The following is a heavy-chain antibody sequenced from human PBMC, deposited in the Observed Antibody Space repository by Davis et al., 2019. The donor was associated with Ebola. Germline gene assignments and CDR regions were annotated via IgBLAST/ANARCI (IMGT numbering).Heavy chain of an antibody. J-gene: IGHJ4*02. CDR2: ISGSGGST. CDR1: GFTFSSYA. D-gene: IGHD4-17*01. Sequence: PGGSLRLSCAASGFTFSSYAMSWVRQAPGKGLEWVSAISGSGGSTYYADSVKGRFTISRDNSKNTLYLQINSLSAEGTAVYYCATSYFTVTTLYWGQGTLVTVSS. V-gene: IGHV3-23*01. CDR3: ATSYFTVTTLY.